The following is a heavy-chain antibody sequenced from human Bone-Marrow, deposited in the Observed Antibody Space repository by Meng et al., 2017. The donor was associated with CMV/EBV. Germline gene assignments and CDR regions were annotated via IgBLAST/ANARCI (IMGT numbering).Heavy chain of an antibody. Sequence: SETLSLTCTVSGGSISSGDYYWSWIRQPPGKGLEWIGYIYYSGSTYHNPSLKSRVTISVDTSKNQFSLKLSSVTAADTVVYYCASVRGLPLFDPWGQGTLVTVSS. V-gene: IGHV4-30-4*08. J-gene: IGHJ5*02. CDR1: GGSISSGDYY. CDR3: ASVRGLPLFDP. CDR2: IYYSGST. D-gene: IGHD5-18*01.